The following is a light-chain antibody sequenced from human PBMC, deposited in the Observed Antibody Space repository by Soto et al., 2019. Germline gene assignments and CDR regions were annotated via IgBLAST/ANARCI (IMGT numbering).Light chain of an antibody. CDR1: SSNIGAGYD. CDR3: QSYDSSLSGWV. CDR2: GNS. V-gene: IGLV1-40*01. J-gene: IGLJ3*02. Sequence: QSVLTQPPSVSGAPGQRVTISCTGSSSNIGAGYDVHWYHQPPGTAPKLLIYGNSNRPSGVPDRFSGSKSGTSASLAITGLQAEDEADYYCQSYDSSLSGWVFGGGTKLTVL.